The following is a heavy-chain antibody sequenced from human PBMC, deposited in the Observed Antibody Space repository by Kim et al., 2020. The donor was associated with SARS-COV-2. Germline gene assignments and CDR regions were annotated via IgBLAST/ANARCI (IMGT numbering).Heavy chain of an antibody. D-gene: IGHD5-12*01. CDR3: ARDRSGYSGYDSYYYYYGTDV. V-gene: IGHV3-11*01. CDR1: GFTFSDYY. Sequence: GGSLRLSCAASGFTFSDYYMSWIRQAPGKGLEWVSYISSSGSTIYYADSVKGRFTISRDNAKNSLYLQMNSLRAEDTAVYYCARDRSGYSGYDSYYYYYGTDVWGQRTTVTGAS. CDR2: ISSSGSTI. J-gene: IGHJ6*01.